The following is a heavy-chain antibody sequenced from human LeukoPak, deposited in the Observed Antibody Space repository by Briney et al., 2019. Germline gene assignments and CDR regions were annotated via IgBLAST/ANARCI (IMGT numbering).Heavy chain of an antibody. V-gene: IGHV4-39*07. CDR1: GASIGSRSFY. CDR2: VFYSGST. D-gene: IGHD6-13*01. J-gene: IGHJ6*03. Sequence: SETLSLTCTVSGASIGSRSFYWGWIRQPPGQRLQWIASVFYSGSTFHNPSLKSRVTISVDTSKNQFSLKLSSVTAADTAVYYCAREASSSSWYGTYYYYMDVWGKGTTVTISS. CDR3: AREASSSSWYGTYYYYMDV.